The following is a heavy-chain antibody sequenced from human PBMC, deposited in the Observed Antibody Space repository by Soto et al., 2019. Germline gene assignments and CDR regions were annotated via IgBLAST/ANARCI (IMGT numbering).Heavy chain of an antibody. CDR3: ERDRKGGLVMDV. J-gene: IGHJ6*02. CDR2: TYYRSKWYN. V-gene: IGHV6-1*01. D-gene: IGHD3-16*01. CDR1: GDSVSSDSAA. Sequence: SQTLSLTCAISGDSVSSDSAAWNWIRQSPSRGLEWLGRTYYRSKWYNDYAVSVKGRISINPDTSKNLFSLQLNSVTPEDTAVYYCERDRKGGLVMDVWGQGTTVTVSS.